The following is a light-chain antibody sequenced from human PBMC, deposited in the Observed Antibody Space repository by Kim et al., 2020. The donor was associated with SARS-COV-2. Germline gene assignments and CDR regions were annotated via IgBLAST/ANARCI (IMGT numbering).Light chain of an antibody. CDR1: SANIGSNY. Sequence: GQKVTISCSGSSANIGSNYVYWYQQLPGAAPKLLIYWNNTRPSGVPDRFSGSKSGTSASLAISELRSEDEADYYCAAWDDSLSGVVFGGGTQLTVL. CDR3: AAWDDSLSGVV. J-gene: IGLJ2*01. CDR2: WNN. V-gene: IGLV1-47*01.